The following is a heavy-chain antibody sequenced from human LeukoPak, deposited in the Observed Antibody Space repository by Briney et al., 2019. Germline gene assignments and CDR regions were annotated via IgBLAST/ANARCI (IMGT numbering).Heavy chain of an antibody. CDR3: ARSEDSSGWYVY. J-gene: IGHJ4*02. Sequence: SETLSLTCTVSGGSISSYYWSRIRQPPGKGLEWIGYIYFSGSTNYNPSLKSRVTISVDTSKNQFSLKLSSVTAADTAVYYCARSEDSSGWYVYWGQGTLVTVSS. V-gene: IGHV4-59*01. D-gene: IGHD6-19*01. CDR2: IYFSGST. CDR1: GGSISSYY.